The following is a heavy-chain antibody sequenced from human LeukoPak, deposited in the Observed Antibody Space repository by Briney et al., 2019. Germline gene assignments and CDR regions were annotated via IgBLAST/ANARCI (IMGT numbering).Heavy chain of an antibody. Sequence: SETLSLTCTVSGGSISSYYWSWIRQPPGKGLEWIGYIYYSGSTNYNPSLKSRVTISVDTSKNQFSLKLSSVTAADTAVYYCATQRRDGYNSLDYWGQGTLVTVSS. CDR2: IYYSGST. CDR1: GGSISSYY. D-gene: IGHD5-24*01. CDR3: ATQRRDGYNSLDY. V-gene: IGHV4-59*08. J-gene: IGHJ4*02.